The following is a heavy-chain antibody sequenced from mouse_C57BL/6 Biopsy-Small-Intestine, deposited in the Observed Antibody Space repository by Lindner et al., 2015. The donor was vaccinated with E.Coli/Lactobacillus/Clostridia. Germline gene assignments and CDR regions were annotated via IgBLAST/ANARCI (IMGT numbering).Heavy chain of an antibody. V-gene: IGHV1S12*01. J-gene: IGHJ1*01. CDR1: GYTFTTSY. D-gene: IGHD1-1*01. CDR2: INPSDGST. CDR3: SKARSAGSNPREPLHI. Sequence: SVKVSCKTSGYTFTTSYMHWVRQAPGQGLEWLGLINPSDGSTSYAQNFQGRITVTRDTSSSTVYMEMRRLRSDDTAVYYCSKARSAGSNPREPLHIWGQGTIVTVSS.